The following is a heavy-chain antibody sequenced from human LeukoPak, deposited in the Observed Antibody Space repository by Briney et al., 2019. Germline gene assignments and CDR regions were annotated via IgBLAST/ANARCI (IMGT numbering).Heavy chain of an antibody. J-gene: IGHJ5*02. CDR3: VRESYSVFDP. D-gene: IGHD4-11*01. CDR1: GFTFSSYW. CDR2: INSDGSST. V-gene: IGHV3-74*01. Sequence: GGPLRLSCAASGFTFSSYWMHWVRQAPGKGLVWASCINSDGSSTSYVDSVKGRFTISRDNAKNTLYLQMNSLRAEDTGVYYCVRESYSVFDPWGQGTLVTVSS.